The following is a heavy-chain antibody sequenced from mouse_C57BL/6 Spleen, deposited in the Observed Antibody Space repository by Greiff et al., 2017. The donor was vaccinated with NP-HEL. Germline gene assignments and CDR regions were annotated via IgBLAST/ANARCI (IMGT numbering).Heavy chain of an antibody. CDR3: TRALSYYFDY. Sequence: QVQLPQSGAELVRPGASVTLSCKASGYTFTDYEMHWVKQTPVHGLEWIGAIDPETGGTAYNQKFKGKAILTADKSSSTAYMELRSLTSEDSAVYYCTRALSYYFDYWGQGTTLTVSS. CDR2: IDPETGGT. V-gene: IGHV1-15*01. D-gene: IGHD6-1*01. CDR1: GYTFTDYE. J-gene: IGHJ2*01.